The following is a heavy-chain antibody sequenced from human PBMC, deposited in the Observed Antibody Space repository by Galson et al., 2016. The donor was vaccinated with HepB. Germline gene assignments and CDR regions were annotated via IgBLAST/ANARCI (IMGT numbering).Heavy chain of an antibody. CDR2: IIPIFDSA. CDR1: GGTSSNYA. Sequence: SVKVSCKASGGTSSNYAINWVRQAPGQGLEWMGRIIPIFDSANYAQKFQDRVAITVDNSTSTAYMELSSLRSEDTAVFYCARQDSYDSTGLDYWGQGTTVTVSS. D-gene: IGHD3-22*01. J-gene: IGHJ4*03. V-gene: IGHV1-69*04. CDR3: ARQDSYDSTGLDY.